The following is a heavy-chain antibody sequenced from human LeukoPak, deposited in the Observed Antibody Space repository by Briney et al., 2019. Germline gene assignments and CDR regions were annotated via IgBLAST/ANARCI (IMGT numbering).Heavy chain of an antibody. CDR3: ARVSFRYYFDY. D-gene: IGHD2-21*01. CDR1: GFTVSSTY. Sequence: GGSLRLSCAAPGFTVSSTYMSWVRQAPGKGLEWVSVIYSGGSTYYADSVKGRFTISRDNSKNTLYLQMNSLRVEDTAVYYCARVSFRYYFDYMGQGTLVTVSS. V-gene: IGHV3-53*01. J-gene: IGHJ4*02. CDR2: IYSGGST.